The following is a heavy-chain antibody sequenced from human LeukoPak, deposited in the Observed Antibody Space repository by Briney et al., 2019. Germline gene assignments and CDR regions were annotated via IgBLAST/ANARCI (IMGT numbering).Heavy chain of an antibody. CDR2: IIPIFGTA. CDR1: GGTFSSYA. Sequence: SVKVSCKASGGTFSSYAISWVRQAPGQGLEWMGGIIPIFGTANYAQKFQGRVTITADESTSTAYMELSSLRPEDTAVYYCARVDTVTTSLDYWGQGTLVTVSS. CDR3: ARVDTVTTSLDY. D-gene: IGHD4-17*01. J-gene: IGHJ4*02. V-gene: IGHV1-69*13.